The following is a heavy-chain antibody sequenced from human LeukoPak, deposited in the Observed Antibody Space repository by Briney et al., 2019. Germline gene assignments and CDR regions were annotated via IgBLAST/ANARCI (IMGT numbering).Heavy chain of an antibody. CDR2: IKHKRDGGTT. CDR3: TTFSGWRPDY. D-gene: IGHD6-19*01. V-gene: IGHV3-15*01. CDR1: GFSFSDDW. J-gene: IGHJ4*02. Sequence: GGSLRLPCGASGFSFSDDWMSWVRQAPGKGLEWVGRIKHKRDGGTTDYAAPVKGRFTISRDDSKNTLYLQMNSLKTEDTAVYYCTTFSGWRPDYWGQGTLVTVSS.